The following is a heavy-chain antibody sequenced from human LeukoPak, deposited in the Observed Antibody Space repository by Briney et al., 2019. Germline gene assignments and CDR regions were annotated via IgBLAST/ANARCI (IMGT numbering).Heavy chain of an antibody. Sequence: GGSLRLSCAASGFTFSSYSMNWVRQAPGKGLEWVSGISASGGDTFYADSVKGRFTISRDNSKNTLSLQMNSLRVEDTAIYYCAKDVRRCNGACTWGQGTLVTVSS. CDR1: GFTFSSYS. V-gene: IGHV3-23*01. D-gene: IGHD2-8*01. CDR3: AKDVRRCNGACT. CDR2: ISASGGDT. J-gene: IGHJ5*02.